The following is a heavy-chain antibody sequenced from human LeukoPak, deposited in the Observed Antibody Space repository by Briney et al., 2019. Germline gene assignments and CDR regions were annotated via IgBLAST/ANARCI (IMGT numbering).Heavy chain of an antibody. V-gene: IGHV3-33*01. J-gene: IGHJ4*02. Sequence: GRSLRLSCAASGFTFSSYGMHWVRQAPGKGLEWVAVIWYDGSNKYHADSVKGRFTISRDNSKNTLYLQMNSLRAEDTAVYYCARAHPGFITMVRGVVDYWGQGTLVTVPP. CDR3: ARAHPGFITMVRGVVDY. CDR1: GFTFSSYG. D-gene: IGHD3-10*01. CDR2: IWYDGSNK.